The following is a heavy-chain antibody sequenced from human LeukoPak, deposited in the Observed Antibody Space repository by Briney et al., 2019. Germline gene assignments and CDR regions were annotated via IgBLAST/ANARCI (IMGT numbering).Heavy chain of an antibody. CDR1: GFTFSTYI. D-gene: IGHD6-19*01. CDR2: ISSTSTYI. J-gene: IGHJ4*02. V-gene: IGHV3-21*01. Sequence: GGSLRLSCATSGFTFSTYIMNWVRQTPGKGLEWVSAISSTSTYIHYADSVKGRFTISRDNAKNSLYLQINSLRAEDTAVYYCARVRAGGIAVAGTDYFDYWGQGTLVTVSS. CDR3: ARVRAGGIAVAGTDYFDY.